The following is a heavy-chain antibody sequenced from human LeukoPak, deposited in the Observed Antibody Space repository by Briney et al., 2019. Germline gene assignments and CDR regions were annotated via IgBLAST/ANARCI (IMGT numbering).Heavy chain of an antibody. Sequence: ASVKVSCKASGYTSTSYAMNWVRQAPGQGLEWMGWINTNTGNPTYAQGFTGRFVFSLDTSVSTAYLQISSLKAEDTAVYYCARDTGNYYGSGSYYIHWFDPWGQGTLVTVSS. J-gene: IGHJ5*02. CDR1: GYTSTSYA. D-gene: IGHD3-10*01. CDR3: ARDTGNYYGSGSYYIHWFDP. CDR2: INTNTGNP. V-gene: IGHV7-4-1*02.